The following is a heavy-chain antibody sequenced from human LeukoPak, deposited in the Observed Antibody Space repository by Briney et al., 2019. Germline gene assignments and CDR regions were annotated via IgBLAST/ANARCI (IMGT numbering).Heavy chain of an antibody. CDR1: GFTFSDHY. V-gene: IGHV3-72*01. D-gene: IGHD3-22*01. J-gene: IGHJ4*02. CDR3: VSSGYPYYFDY. CDR2: TRNKSNRYTT. Sequence: GGSLRLSCAASGFTFSDHYMAWVRQAPGKGLEWVGRTRNKSNRYTTEYAASVEGRFTISRDVSKNSLFLQMNGLKTEDTAVYYCVSSGYPYYFDYWGQGTLVTVSS.